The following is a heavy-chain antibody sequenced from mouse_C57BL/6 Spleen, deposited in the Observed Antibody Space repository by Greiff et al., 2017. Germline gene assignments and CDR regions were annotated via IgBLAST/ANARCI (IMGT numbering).Heavy chain of an antibody. V-gene: IGHV1-39*01. CDR3: ERQAGSSSSYYAMDY. J-gene: IGHJ4*01. CDR2: INPNYGTT. D-gene: IGHD1-1*01. CDR1: GYSFTDYN. Sequence: VQLKQSGPELVKPGASVKISCKASGYSFTDYNMNWVKQSNGKSLEWIGVINPNYGTTSYNQKFKGKATLTVDQSSSTAYMQLNSLTSEDSAVYYCERQAGSSSSYYAMDYWGQGTSVTVAS.